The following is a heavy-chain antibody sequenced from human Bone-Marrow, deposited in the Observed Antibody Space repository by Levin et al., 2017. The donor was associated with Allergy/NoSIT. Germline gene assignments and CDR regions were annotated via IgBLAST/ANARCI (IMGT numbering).Heavy chain of an antibody. Sequence: ASVKVSCKASGYTFTGYYMHWVRQAPGQGLEWMGWINPNSGGTNYAQKFQGWVTMTRDTSISTAYMELSRLRSDDTAVYYCARDSDIAAHSFGYWGQGTLVTVSS. V-gene: IGHV1-2*04. CDR2: INPNSGGT. D-gene: IGHD6-6*01. J-gene: IGHJ4*02. CDR3: ARDSDIAAHSFGY. CDR1: GYTFTGYY.